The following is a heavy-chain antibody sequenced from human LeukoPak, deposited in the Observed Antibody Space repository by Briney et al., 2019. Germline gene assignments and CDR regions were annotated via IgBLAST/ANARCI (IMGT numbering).Heavy chain of an antibody. Sequence: SETLSLTCTGSGGSIRGSSYYWGWIRQPPGKGLEWIGSIYYSGSTHYNPSLKSRVTISVDTSKNQFSLKLSSVTAADTAVYYCARHDLSGYCSSTSCPVPFDYWGQGTLVTVSS. CDR1: GGSIRGSSYY. CDR3: ARHDLSGYCSSTSCPVPFDY. J-gene: IGHJ4*02. CDR2: IYYSGST. V-gene: IGHV4-39*01. D-gene: IGHD2-2*01.